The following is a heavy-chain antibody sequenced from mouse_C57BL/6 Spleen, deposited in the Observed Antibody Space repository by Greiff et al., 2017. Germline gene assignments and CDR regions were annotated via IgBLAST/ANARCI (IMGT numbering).Heavy chain of an antibody. Sequence: EVQGVESGGGLVQPGGSLKLSCAASGFTFSDYGMAWVRQAPRKGPEWVAFISNLAYSIYYADTVTGRFTIARENAKNTLYLEMSSLRSEDTAMYYCARLGDYGYAMDYGGQGTSVTVSS. CDR3: ARLGDYGYAMDY. CDR2: ISNLAYSI. CDR1: GFTFSDYG. J-gene: IGHJ4*01. V-gene: IGHV5-15*01. D-gene: IGHD2-4*01.